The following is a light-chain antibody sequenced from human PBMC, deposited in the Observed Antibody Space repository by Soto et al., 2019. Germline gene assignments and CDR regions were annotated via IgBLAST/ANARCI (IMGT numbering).Light chain of an antibody. CDR1: SRDVGGYNY. V-gene: IGLV2-14*01. J-gene: IGLJ1*01. Sequence: QSALTQPASVYGSPGQSITISCTGTSRDVGGYNYVSWYQQHPGKAPKLMIYDVRNRPSGVSNRFSGSKSVNTASLTISGLQAEDEADYYCSSYTTISTYVFGTGTKLTVL. CDR2: DVR. CDR3: SSYTTISTYV.